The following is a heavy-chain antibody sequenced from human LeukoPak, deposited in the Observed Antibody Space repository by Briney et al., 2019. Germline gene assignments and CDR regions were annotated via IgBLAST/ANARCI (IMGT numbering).Heavy chain of an antibody. V-gene: IGHV3-73*01. J-gene: IGHJ3*02. D-gene: IGHD2-15*01. CDR1: GFTFSGSA. CDR3: TSDIVVVAAATEPAFDI. Sequence: GGSLRLACAASGFTFSGSAMHWVRQASGKGLEWVGRIRSKINSYATAYAASVKGRFTISRDDSKYTVYLQMNSLKTEDTDAYYCTSDIVVVAAATEPAFDIWGQGTMVTVS. CDR2: IRSKINSYAT.